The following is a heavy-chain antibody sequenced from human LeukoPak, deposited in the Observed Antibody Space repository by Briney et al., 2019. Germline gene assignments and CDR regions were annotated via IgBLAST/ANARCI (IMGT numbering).Heavy chain of an antibody. V-gene: IGHV1-46*01. CDR3: AREGLTMVRGVIITNYFDY. D-gene: IGHD3-10*01. Sequence: ASVNVSCKASGYTFTSYYMHWVRQAPGQGLEWMGIINPSGGSTSYAQKFQGRVTMTRDTSTSTVYMELSSLRSEDTAVYYCAREGLTMVRGVIITNYFDYWGQGTLVTVSS. CDR2: INPSGGST. CDR1: GYTFTSYY. J-gene: IGHJ4*02.